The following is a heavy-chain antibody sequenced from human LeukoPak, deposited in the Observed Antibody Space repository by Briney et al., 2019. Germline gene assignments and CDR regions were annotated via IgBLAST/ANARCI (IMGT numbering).Heavy chain of an antibody. V-gene: IGHV4-31*03. J-gene: IGHJ3*02. CDR3: PRAIRITMVRGANDAFDI. CDR2: IYYSGST. CDR1: GGSISSGGYY. Sequence: TSQTLSLTCTVSGGSISSGGYYWSWIRQHPGKGLEWIGYIYYSGSTYYNPSLKSRVTISVDTSKNQFSLKLSSVTAADTPVYYCPRAIRITMVRGANDAFDIWGQGTMVTVSS. D-gene: IGHD3-10*01.